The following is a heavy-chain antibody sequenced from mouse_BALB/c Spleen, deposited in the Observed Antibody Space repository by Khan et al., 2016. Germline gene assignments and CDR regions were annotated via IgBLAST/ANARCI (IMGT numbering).Heavy chain of an antibody. D-gene: IGHD1-1*01. CDR3: ARYYGSSYYAMDY. CDR1: GDSITSGY. Sequence: EVQLQESGPSLVKPSQTLSLTCSVTGDSITSGYWNWIRKFPGNKLEYMGYISYSGSTYYNPSLKSRISITRDTPKNQYYLQLNSVTTEDTATYYCARYYGSSYYAMDYWGQGTSVTVSS. CDR2: ISYSGST. J-gene: IGHJ4*01. V-gene: IGHV3-8*02.